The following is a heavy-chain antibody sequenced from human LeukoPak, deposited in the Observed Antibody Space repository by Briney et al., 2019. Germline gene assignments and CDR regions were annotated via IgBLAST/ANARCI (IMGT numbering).Heavy chain of an antibody. CDR3: VRVSSDWEYFDQ. CDR2: IWYDGSNK. D-gene: IGHD6-19*01. J-gene: IGHJ4*02. Sequence: PGGSLRLSCAASGFTFSSYGMHWVRQAPGKGLEWVAVIWYDGSNKYYADSVKGGFTISRDNSKNTLYLQMNSLSAEDTSVYCCVRVSSDWEYFDQWGQGALVTVSS. CDR1: GFTFSSYG. V-gene: IGHV3-33*01.